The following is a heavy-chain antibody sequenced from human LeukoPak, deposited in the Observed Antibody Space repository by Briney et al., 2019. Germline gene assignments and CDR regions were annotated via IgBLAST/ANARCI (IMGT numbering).Heavy chain of an antibody. CDR2: ISRSGGRT. Sequence: GGSLRLSCAASGFTFSSHSMNWVRQAPGKGLEWVSTISRSGGRTYDADSVKGRFTISRDNSKNTLYLQLNSLRAEDTAVYYCAKERFGDYGDFDYWGQGTLVTVSS. D-gene: IGHD4-17*01. CDR3: AKERFGDYGDFDY. CDR1: GFTFSSHS. J-gene: IGHJ4*02. V-gene: IGHV3-23*01.